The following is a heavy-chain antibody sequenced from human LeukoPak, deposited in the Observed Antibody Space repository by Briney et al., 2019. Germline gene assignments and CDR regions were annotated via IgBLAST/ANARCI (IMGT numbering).Heavy chain of an antibody. CDR3: ARDRAHKLVGAHPPRAGSAFDI. J-gene: IGHJ3*02. CDR1: GGTFSSYA. D-gene: IGHD1-26*01. Sequence: ASVRVSCKASGGTFSSYAISWVRQAPGQGLEWMGGIIPIFGTANYAQKFQGRVTITADESTSTAYMELSSLRSEDTAVYYCARDRAHKLVGAHPPRAGSAFDIWGQGTMVTVSS. V-gene: IGHV1-69*13. CDR2: IIPIFGTA.